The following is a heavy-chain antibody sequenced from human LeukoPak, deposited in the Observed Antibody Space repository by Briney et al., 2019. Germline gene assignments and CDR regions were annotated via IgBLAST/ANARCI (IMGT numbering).Heavy chain of an antibody. CDR1: GFTVSSNY. V-gene: IGHV3-66*01. Sequence: GGSLRLSCAASGFTVSSNYMSWVRQAPGKGLEWVSVIYSGGSTYHADSVKGRFTISRDNSKNTLYLQMNSLRAEDTAVYYCASSKRMVYAIYNYGMDVWGQGTTVTVSS. J-gene: IGHJ6*02. CDR3: ASSKRMVYAIYNYGMDV. CDR2: IYSGGST. D-gene: IGHD2-8*01.